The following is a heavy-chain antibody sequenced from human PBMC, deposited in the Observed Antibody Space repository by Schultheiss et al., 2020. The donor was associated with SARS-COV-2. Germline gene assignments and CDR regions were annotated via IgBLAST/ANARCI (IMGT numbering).Heavy chain of an antibody. CDR1: GGSIGTDY. V-gene: IGHV4-59*12. J-gene: IGHJ6*02. D-gene: IGHD2/OR15-2a*01. CDR2: IYYSGST. CDR3: ARGQNRNYYGMDV. Sequence: SETLSLTCTVSGGSIGTDYWNWIRQPPGKGLEWIGYIYYSGSTNYNPSLKSRVTISVDTSKNQFSLKLSSVTAADTAVYYCARGQNRNYYGMDVWGQGTTVTVSS.